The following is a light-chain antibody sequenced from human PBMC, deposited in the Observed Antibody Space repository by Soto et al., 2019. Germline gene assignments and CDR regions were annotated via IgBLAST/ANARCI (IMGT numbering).Light chain of an antibody. Sequence: QAVVTQPPSVSAAPGQKVTISCSGTSSNIGNNYVSWYQQLSGTAPKLLIYDNHKRPSGIPDRFSGSKSGTSATLDITGLQTGDEADYYCGAWDSSLSAVVFGGGTKLTVL. J-gene: IGLJ2*01. CDR3: GAWDSSLSAVV. CDR2: DNH. V-gene: IGLV1-51*01. CDR1: SSNIGNNY.